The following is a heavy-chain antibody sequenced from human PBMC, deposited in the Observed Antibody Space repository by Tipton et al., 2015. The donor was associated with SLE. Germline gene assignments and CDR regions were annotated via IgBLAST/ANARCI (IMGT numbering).Heavy chain of an antibody. Sequence: TLSLTRTASGGSISSYYWSWIRQPPGKGLEWIGYIYYSGSTNYNPSLKSRVTISVDTSKNQFSLKLSSVTAADTAVYYCARERVAVAATPWYFDLWGRGTLVTVSS. CDR3: ARERVAVAATPWYFDL. V-gene: IGHV4-59*01. D-gene: IGHD6-19*01. CDR1: GGSISSYY. CDR2: IYYSGST. J-gene: IGHJ2*01.